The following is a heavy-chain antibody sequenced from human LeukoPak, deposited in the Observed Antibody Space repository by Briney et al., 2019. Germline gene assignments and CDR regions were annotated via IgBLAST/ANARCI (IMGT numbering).Heavy chain of an antibody. CDR3: ARDWFDSSGYWPYYYYYYMDV. D-gene: IGHD3-22*01. CDR1: GFTFSSYW. J-gene: IGHJ6*03. CDR2: IKQDGSEK. Sequence: GRSLRLSCAASGFTFSSYWMSWVRQAPGKGLEWVANIKQDGSEKYYVDSVKGRFTISRDNAKNSLYLQMNSLRAEDTAVYYCARDWFDSSGYWPYYYYYYMDVWGKGTTVTVSS. V-gene: IGHV3-7*01.